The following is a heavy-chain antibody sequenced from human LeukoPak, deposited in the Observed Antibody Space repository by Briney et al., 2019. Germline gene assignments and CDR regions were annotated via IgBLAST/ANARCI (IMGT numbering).Heavy chain of an antibody. CDR2: INSASTNI. V-gene: IGHV3-21*01. D-gene: IGHD4-17*01. J-gene: IGHJ4*01. CDR3: ARDLTSVTTFDY. Sequence: GGSLRLSCAASGFTFSPYSMNWVRRAPGKGLEWVSSINSASTNIHYADSVKGRFTISRDNAKKSAYLQMNSLRVEDTAVYYCARDLTSVTTFDYWGQGALVTVSS. CDR1: GFTFSPYS.